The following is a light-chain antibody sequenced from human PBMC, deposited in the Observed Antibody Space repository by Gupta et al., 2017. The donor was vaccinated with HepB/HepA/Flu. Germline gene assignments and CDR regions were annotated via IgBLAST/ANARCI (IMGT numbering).Light chain of an antibody. V-gene: IGLV3-1*01. J-gene: IGLJ3*02. CDR2: QDN. CDR3: QAWASSTVV. Sequence: SYDLIQPPSLSVSPGQTASITCSGDKLGDEFVSWYQQRPGQSPILVIYQDNKRPSGIPERFSGSNSGNTATLAISGTQALDEADYYCQAWASSTVVFGGGTKLTVL. CDR1: KLGDEF.